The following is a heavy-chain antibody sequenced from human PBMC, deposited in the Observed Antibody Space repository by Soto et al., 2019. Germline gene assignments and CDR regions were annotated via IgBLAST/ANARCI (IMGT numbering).Heavy chain of an antibody. J-gene: IGHJ6*04. CDR2: IQSGGPT. CDR3: ARDDVLCDGGRCYGVPLDV. Sequence: ESGGGLVQPGGSLRLSCAASGFTVSSKYMSWVRQAPGKGLEWVSLIQSGGPTYYADSVKGRFTISRDTSENTVHLQMDSLRAEDTAVYYCARDDVLCDGGRCYGVPLDVWGNGTTVTVSS. V-gene: IGHV3-66*01. CDR1: GFTVSSKY. D-gene: IGHD2-15*01.